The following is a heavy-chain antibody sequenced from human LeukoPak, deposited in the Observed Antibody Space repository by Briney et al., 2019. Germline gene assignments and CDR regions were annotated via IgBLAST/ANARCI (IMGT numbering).Heavy chain of an antibody. CDR3: ARGKEYYYDSSGYYYFDY. CDR2: ISAYNGNT. J-gene: IGHJ4*02. CDR1: GYTFTSYG. D-gene: IGHD3-22*01. V-gene: IGHV1-18*01. Sequence: ASVKVSCKASGYTFTSYGISWVRQAPGQGLEWIGWISAYNGNTNYAQKLQGRVTMTTDTSTSTAYMELRSLRSDDTAVYYCARGKEYYYDSSGYYYFDYWGQGTLVTVSS.